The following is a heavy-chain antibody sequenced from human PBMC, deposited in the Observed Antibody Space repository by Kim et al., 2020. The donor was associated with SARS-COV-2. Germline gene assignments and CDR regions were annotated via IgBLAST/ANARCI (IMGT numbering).Heavy chain of an antibody. CDR2: IYYSGST. CDR1: GGSISSGGYY. V-gene: IGHV4-31*03. J-gene: IGHJ6*02. CDR3: ARDRQKEYYYYYGMDV. Sequence: SETLSLTCTVSGGSISSGGYYWSWIRQHPGKGLEWIGYIYYSGSTYYNPSLKSRVTISVDTSKNQFSLKLSSVTAADTAVYYCARDRQKEYYYYYGMDVWGQGTTVTVSS.